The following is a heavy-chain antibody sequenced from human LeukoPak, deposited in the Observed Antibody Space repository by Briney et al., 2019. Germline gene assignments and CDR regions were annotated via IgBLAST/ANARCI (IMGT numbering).Heavy chain of an antibody. CDR2: ISTYNGNT. D-gene: IGHD1-26*01. CDR3: ARDPELLQPAQINWFDP. Sequence: ASVKVSCKASGYTFTSYGITWVRQAPGQGLEWMGWISTYNGNTNYAQKLQGRVTMTTDTSTSTAYMELRSLRSDDTAVYYCARDPELLQPAQINWFDPWGQGTLVTVSS. CDR1: GYTFTSYG. V-gene: IGHV1-18*01. J-gene: IGHJ5*02.